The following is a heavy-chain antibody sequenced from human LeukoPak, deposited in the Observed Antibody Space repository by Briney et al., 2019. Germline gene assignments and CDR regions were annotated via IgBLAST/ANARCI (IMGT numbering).Heavy chain of an antibody. Sequence: SETLSLTCTVSGGSISSYYWSWIRQPAGKGLEWIGRIYTSGSTNYNPSLKSRVTMSVDTSKNQFSLKLSSVTAADTAVYYCAREREGPAYYYGLGIYYFDYWGQGTLVTVSS. CDR2: IYTSGST. D-gene: IGHD3-10*01. CDR1: GGSISSYY. V-gene: IGHV4-4*07. J-gene: IGHJ4*02. CDR3: AREREGPAYYYGLGIYYFDY.